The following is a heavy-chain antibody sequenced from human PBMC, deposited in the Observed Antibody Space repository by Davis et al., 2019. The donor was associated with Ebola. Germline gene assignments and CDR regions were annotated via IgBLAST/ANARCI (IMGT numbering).Heavy chain of an antibody. J-gene: IGHJ4*02. D-gene: IGHD6-6*01. CDR2: ISSSGSTI. Sequence: GESLKISCAASGFTFSSYGMNWVRQAPGKGLEWASYISSSGSTIYYADSVKGRFTISRDNAKNSLYLQMNSLRDEDTAVYYCARGRYSSSSVYFDYWGQGTLVTVSS. CDR1: GFTFSSYG. V-gene: IGHV3-48*02. CDR3: ARGRYSSSSVYFDY.